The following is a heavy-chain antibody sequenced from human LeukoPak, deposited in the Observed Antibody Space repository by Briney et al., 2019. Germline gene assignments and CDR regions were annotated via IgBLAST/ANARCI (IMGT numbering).Heavy chain of an antibody. CDR1: GYTFTGYY. CDR3: ARVAQQLVRSFDY. CDR2: INPNSGGT. D-gene: IGHD6-13*01. J-gene: IGHJ4*02. Sequence: ASVKVSCKASGYTFTGYYMHWVRQAPGQGLEWMGWINPNSGGTNYAQKFQGRVTMTRDTSISTAYMELSRLRSDDTAVYYRARVAQQLVRSFDYWGQGTLVTVSS. V-gene: IGHV1-2*02.